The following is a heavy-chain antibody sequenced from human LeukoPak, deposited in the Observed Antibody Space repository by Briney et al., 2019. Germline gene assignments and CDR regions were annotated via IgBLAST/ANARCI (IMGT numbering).Heavy chain of an antibody. D-gene: IGHD5-24*01. V-gene: IGHV1-18*01. CDR1: GYTFTSYG. Sequence: SVKVSCKASGYTFTSYGVSWVRQAPGQGLEWMGWISAYNGNTNYAQNLQGRVTITTDTSTSTAYMELRSLRSDDTAMYYCARMEMATAIFDYWGQGTLVTVSS. CDR2: ISAYNGNT. J-gene: IGHJ4*02. CDR3: ARMEMATAIFDY.